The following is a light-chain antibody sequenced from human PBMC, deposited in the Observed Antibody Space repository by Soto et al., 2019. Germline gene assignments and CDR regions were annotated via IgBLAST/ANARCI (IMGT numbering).Light chain of an antibody. CDR1: SSNIGSNT. CDR3: AAWDDSLNGRYV. V-gene: IGLV1-44*01. J-gene: IGLJ1*01. Sequence: QSVLTQPPSASGTPGQRVTISCSGSSSNIGSNTVNWYQQLPGTAPKLLIYDNNQRPSGVPDRFSGSKSDTSASLAISGLQSEDEADYYCAAWDDSLNGRYVFGTGTKLTVL. CDR2: DNN.